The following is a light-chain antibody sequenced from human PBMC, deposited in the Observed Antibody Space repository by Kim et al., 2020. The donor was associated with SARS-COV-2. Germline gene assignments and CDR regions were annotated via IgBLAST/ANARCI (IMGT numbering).Light chain of an antibody. Sequence: GQAITLSFTVTSSDVDGHNIVSWYQQPPGEGPKVIIYDVTKRPSGVSNRISGSKSGNTASLTISGLQAEDEADYYCSSYTISQTYVFGTGTQLTVL. CDR3: SSYTISQTYV. CDR1: SSDVDGHNI. V-gene: IGLV2-14*04. CDR2: DVT. J-gene: IGLJ1*01.